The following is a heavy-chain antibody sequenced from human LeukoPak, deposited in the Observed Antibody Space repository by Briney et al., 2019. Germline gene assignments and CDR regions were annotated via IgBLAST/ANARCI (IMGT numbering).Heavy chain of an antibody. CDR2: IYYSGST. V-gene: IGHV4-39*01. D-gene: IGHD6-19*01. CDR3: ARYSSGWYYFDY. CDR1: GGSISSSSYY. J-gene: IGHJ4*02. Sequence: SETLSLTCTVSGGSISSSSYYWGWIRQPPGKGLEWIGSIYYSGSTYYNPSLKSRVTISVDTSKNQFSLKLSSVTAADTAVYYCARYSSGWYYFDYWGQGTLVTVFS.